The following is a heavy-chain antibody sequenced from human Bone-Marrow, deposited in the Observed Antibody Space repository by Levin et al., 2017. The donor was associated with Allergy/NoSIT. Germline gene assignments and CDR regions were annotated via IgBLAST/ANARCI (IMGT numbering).Heavy chain of an antibody. Sequence: LSLTCAASGFSVRSNYMSWVRQAPGKGLECVSVIYSRGSTYYADSVKGRFTISRDNSKNTLYLQMNSLRAEDTAVYYCARKTDSSGSGDYWGQGTLVTVSS. V-gene: IGHV3-53*01. CDR2: IYSRGST. CDR3: ARKTDSSGSGDY. CDR1: GFSVRSNY. D-gene: IGHD3-22*01. J-gene: IGHJ4*02.